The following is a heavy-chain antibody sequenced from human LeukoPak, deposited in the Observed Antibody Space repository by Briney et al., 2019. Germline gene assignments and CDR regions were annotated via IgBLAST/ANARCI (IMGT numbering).Heavy chain of an antibody. CDR1: GFTFSSYW. CDR2: IDSDGSST. V-gene: IGHV3-74*01. D-gene: IGHD5-12*01. J-gene: IGHJ4*02. CDR3: AIPRYLGYDLDY. Sequence: PGGSLRLSCAASGFTFSSYWMHWVRQAPGKGLVWVSRIDSDGSSTSYADSVKGRFTISRDNAKNTLYLQMNSLRAEDTAVYYCAIPRYLGYDLDYWGQGTLVTVSS.